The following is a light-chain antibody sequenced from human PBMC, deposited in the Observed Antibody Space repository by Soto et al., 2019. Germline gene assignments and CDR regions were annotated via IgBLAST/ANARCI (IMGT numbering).Light chain of an antibody. V-gene: IGLV1-40*01. CDR1: SSNVGAEYD. J-gene: IGLJ2*01. CDR2: ESS. CDR3: QTYDTSLSVVV. Sequence: QSVLTQPSSVSGAPGQTVTISCTGSSSNVGAEYDVHWYQQHPGGAPKLKIYESSDRLSGVPDRFSGSKSGASASLAITGLQAEDEANYYCQTYDTSLSVVVFGGGTKLTVL.